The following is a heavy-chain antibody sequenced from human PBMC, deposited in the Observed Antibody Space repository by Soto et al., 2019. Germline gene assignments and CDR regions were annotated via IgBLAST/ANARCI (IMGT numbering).Heavy chain of an antibody. D-gene: IGHD4-4*01. CDR1: GDSISSRRYY. V-gene: IGHV4-39*01. CDR3: QRQRTSVVTPAYSDV. J-gene: IGHJ4*02. Sequence: SETLSLTCTVTGDSISSRRYYWGWIRQPPGKGLEWIGSIYYSGSTYNNPSLRSRVSMSIDTPKDQCSLKLKSVTAEATALHFCQRQRTSVVTPAYSDVWGPGSLVTVSS. CDR2: IYYSGST.